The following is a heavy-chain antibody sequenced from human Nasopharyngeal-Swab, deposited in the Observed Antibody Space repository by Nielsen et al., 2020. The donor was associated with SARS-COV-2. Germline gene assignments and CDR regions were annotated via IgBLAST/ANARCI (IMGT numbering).Heavy chain of an antibody. CDR2: IKQDGSEK. D-gene: IGHD1-26*01. CDR1: GFIFTNFW. Sequence: GGSLRLSCAASGFIFTNFWMTWVRQAPGKGLEWVANIKQDGSEKYYVDSVKGRFTISRDNAKNSLYLQMNSLRAEDTAVYYCAKDQATSIVGADDAFDIWGQGTMVTVSS. J-gene: IGHJ3*02. CDR3: AKDQATSIVGADDAFDI. V-gene: IGHV3-7*01.